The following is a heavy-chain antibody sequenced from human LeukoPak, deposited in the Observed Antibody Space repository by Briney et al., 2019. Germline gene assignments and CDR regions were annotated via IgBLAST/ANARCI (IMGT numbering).Heavy chain of an antibody. Sequence: SVKVSCKVSGYTLTELSMHWVRQAPGKGLEWMGGFDPEDGETIYAQKFQGRVTMTEDTSTDTAYMELSSLRSEDTAVYYCATVRYCSSTSCQKDYYYGMDVWGQGTTVTVSS. D-gene: IGHD2-2*01. CDR2: FDPEDGET. J-gene: IGHJ6*02. V-gene: IGHV1-24*01. CDR1: GYTLTELS. CDR3: ATVRYCSSTSCQKDYYYGMDV.